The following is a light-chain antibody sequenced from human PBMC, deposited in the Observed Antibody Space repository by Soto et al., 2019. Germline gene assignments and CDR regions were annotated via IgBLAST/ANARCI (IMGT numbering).Light chain of an antibody. CDR1: KSLLHGNDYNY. CDR2: LAS. J-gene: IGKJ2*02. Sequence: DIVMTQSPLSLHVTPGEPASISCRSRKSLLHGNDYNYLDWYLQKPGQSPQLLIYLASSRASGVPDRFSGSESGTDFTLKISRVDAEDVGVYYCMQALQTPWTFRQATKLDIK. V-gene: IGKV2-28*01. CDR3: MQALQTPWT.